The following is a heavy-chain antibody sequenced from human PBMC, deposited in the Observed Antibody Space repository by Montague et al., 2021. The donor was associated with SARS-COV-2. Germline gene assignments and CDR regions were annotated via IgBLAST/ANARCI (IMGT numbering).Heavy chain of an antibody. CDR2: ISSSSSYI. CDR3: ASFGENDAFDI. J-gene: IGHJ3*02. D-gene: IGHD3-10*01. CDR1: GFTFSSYS. Sequence: SQRLSCAASGFTFSSYSMNWVRQAPGKGLEWVSSISSSSSYIYYADSVKGRFTISRDNAKNSLYLQMNSLRAEDTAVYYCASFGENDAFDIWGQGTMVTVSS. V-gene: IGHV3-21*01.